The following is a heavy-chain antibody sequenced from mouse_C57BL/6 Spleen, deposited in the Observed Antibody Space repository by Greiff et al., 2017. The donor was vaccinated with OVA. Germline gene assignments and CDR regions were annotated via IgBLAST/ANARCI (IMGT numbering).Heavy chain of an antibody. V-gene: IGHV1-72*01. CDR2: IDPNSGGT. J-gene: IGHJ1*03. Sequence: QVHVKQHGADLVKPGASVKLSCKASGYTFTSYWMYWVRQRPGRGPEWIGGIDPNSGGTKYNERVKSKATLTVDKPSSTAYMQLSSLTSEDSAVYYCARGDWDRYFDVWGTGTTVTVSS. D-gene: IGHD4-1*01. CDR1: GYTFTSYW. CDR3: ARGDWDRYFDV.